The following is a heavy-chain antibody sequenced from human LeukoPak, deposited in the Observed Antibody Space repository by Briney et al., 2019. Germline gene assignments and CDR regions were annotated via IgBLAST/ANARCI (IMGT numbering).Heavy chain of an antibody. V-gene: IGHV3-33*01. Sequence: GGSLRLSCAASGFTFSSYGMHWVRQAPGKGLEWVAVIWYDGSNKYYADSVKGRFTISRDNSKNTLYLQMNSLRAEDTAVYYCARDQGWNAFDIWGQGTMVTVSS. J-gene: IGHJ3*02. D-gene: IGHD6-19*01. CDR1: GFTFSSYG. CDR2: IWYDGSNK. CDR3: ARDQGWNAFDI.